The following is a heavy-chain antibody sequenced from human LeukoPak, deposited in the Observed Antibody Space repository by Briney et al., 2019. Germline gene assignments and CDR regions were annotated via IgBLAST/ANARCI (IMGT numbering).Heavy chain of an antibody. CDR2: IYISGSI. Sequence: SETLSLTCSVSGGSISSTDYYWSWVRQPAGKGLEWIGRIYISGSIDYNPSLKSPVTISLDTSKNQSSLKLSSVTAADTAVYYCTRTSITMMGYYFDYWGQGSLVTVSS. D-gene: IGHD3-22*01. J-gene: IGHJ4*02. CDR3: TRTSITMMGYYFDY. CDR1: GGSISSTDYY. V-gene: IGHV4-61*02.